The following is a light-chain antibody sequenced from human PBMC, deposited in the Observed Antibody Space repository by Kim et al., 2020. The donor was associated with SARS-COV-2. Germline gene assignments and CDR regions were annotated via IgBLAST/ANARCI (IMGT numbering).Light chain of an antibody. J-gene: IGKJ4*01. Sequence: ASVGDSVTITCRASQHISNFLNWYQHTPGKAPNLLISSASSLQPGVPSRFSASASGTDFRLTISSLQSEDFATYYCQQSFDSAVTFGAGTKVDIK. V-gene: IGKV1-39*01. CDR1: QHISNF. CDR2: SAS. CDR3: QQSFDSAVT.